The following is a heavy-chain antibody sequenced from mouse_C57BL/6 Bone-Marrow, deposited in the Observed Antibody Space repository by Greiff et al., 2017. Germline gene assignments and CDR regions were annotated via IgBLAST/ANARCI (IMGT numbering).Heavy chain of an antibody. V-gene: IGHV5-4*01. CDR2: ISDGGSYT. CDR3: ARASGNFDV. Sequence: EVQVVESGGGLVKPGGSLKLSCAASGFTFSSYAMSWVRQTPEKRLEWVATISDGGSYTYYPDNVKGRFTISRDNAKNNLYLQMSHLKSEDTAMYYCARASGNFDVWGTGTTVTVSS. CDR1: GFTFSSYA. J-gene: IGHJ1*03.